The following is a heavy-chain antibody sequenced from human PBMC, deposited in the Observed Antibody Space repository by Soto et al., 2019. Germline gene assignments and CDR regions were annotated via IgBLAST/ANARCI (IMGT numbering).Heavy chain of an antibody. CDR1: GYTFTGYY. J-gene: IGHJ4*02. V-gene: IGHV1-2*02. Sequence: QVQLVQSGAEVKKPGASVKVSCKASGYTFTGYYMHWVRQAPGQGLEWMGWINPNRGGTNYAQKFQGRVTMTRDTSISTAYMELSRLRSDDTAVYYCARDWDWNYFESDYWGQGTLVTVSS. D-gene: IGHD1-7*01. CDR3: ARDWDWNYFESDY. CDR2: INPNRGGT.